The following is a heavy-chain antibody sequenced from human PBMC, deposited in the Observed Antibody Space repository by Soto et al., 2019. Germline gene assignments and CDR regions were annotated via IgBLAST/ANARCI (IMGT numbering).Heavy chain of an antibody. V-gene: IGHV4-31*01. CDR3: ARGGKRLAHGFDY. CDR1: GGSISMGADY. D-gene: IGHD6-25*01. CDR2: IKYSGTT. Sequence: SQTRSLTCTVSGGSISMGADYWSWIRQHPGKGREWIGYIKYSGTTHYNPSPKTPGTLSQDTSKNQCSLKPSAVTAADTAVYYLARGGKRLAHGFDYWGQGTMVTVYS. J-gene: IGHJ4*02.